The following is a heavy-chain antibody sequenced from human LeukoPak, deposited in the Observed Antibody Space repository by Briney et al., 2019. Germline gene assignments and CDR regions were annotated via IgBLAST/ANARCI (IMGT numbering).Heavy chain of an antibody. Sequence: GASVKVSCKASGYTFTSYYMHWVRQAPGQGLEWMGIINPSGGSTSYARKFQGRVTMTRDMSTSTVYTELSSLRSEDTAVYYCAFSPGTYYYDSSLLSFRGSNNWFDPWGQGTLVTVSS. D-gene: IGHD3-22*01. CDR3: AFSPGTYYYDSSLLSFRGSNNWFDP. V-gene: IGHV1-46*01. CDR2: INPSGGST. CDR1: GYTFTSYY. J-gene: IGHJ5*02.